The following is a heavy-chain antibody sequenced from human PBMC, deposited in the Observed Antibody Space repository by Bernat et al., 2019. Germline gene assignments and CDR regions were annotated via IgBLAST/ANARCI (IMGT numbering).Heavy chain of an antibody. Sequence: QVQLVESGGGVVQPGRSLRLSCAASGCTFSSYGMHWVRQAPGKGLEWVAVISYDGSNKYYADSVKGRFTISRDNPKNTLYLQMNSLRAEDTAVYYCAKDGQWLVPRYYFDYWGQGTLVTVSS. V-gene: IGHV3-30*18. J-gene: IGHJ4*02. CDR2: ISYDGSNK. CDR3: AKDGQWLVPRYYFDY. D-gene: IGHD6-19*01. CDR1: GCTFSSYG.